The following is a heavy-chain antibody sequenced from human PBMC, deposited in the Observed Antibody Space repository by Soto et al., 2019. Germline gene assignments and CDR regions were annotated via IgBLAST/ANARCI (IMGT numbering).Heavy chain of an antibody. V-gene: IGHV3-15*01. CDR1: GFTFSNAW. Sequence: GGSLRLSCAASGFTFSNAWMSWVRQAPGKGLEWVGRIKSKTDGGTTDYAAPVKGRFTISRDDSKNTLYLQMNSLKTEATAVFYCTATMGYSSLDYWGQGTLVTVSS. J-gene: IGHJ4*02. CDR3: TATMGYSSLDY. D-gene: IGHD6-13*01. CDR2: IKSKTDGGTT.